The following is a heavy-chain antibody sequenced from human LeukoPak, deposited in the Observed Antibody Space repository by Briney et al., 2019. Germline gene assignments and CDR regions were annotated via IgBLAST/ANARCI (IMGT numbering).Heavy chain of an antibody. J-gene: IGHJ6*02. D-gene: IGHD3-3*02. CDR3: ARDPGTHFWSGYWYYYGMDV. Sequence: SVKVSCKASGGTFSSYAISWVRQAPGQGLEWMGGIIPIFGTANYAQKFQGRVTITADESTSTAYMELSSLRSEDTAVYYCARDPGTHFWSGYWYYYGMDVWGQGTTVTVSS. CDR1: GGTFSSYA. CDR2: IIPIFGTA. V-gene: IGHV1-69*13.